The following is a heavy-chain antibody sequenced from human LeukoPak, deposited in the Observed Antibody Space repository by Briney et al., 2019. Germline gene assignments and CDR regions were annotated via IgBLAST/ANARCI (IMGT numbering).Heavy chain of an antibody. Sequence: SETLSLTCAVYGGSFSGYYWSWIRQPPGKGLEWIGEINHSGGTNYNPSLKSRVTISVDTSKNQFSLKLSSVTAADTAVYYCARGQKQWDWFDPWGQGTLVTVSS. CDR3: ARGQKQWDWFDP. CDR1: GGSFSGYY. V-gene: IGHV4-34*01. J-gene: IGHJ5*02. CDR2: INHSGGT. D-gene: IGHD6-19*01.